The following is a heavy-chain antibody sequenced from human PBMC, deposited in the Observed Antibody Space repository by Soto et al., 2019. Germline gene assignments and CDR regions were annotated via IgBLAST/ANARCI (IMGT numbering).Heavy chain of an antibody. CDR3: ARDGYDGSGSPYPAY. CDR2: IYYLGST. CDR1: GGSMSEYF. D-gene: IGHD3-10*01. V-gene: IGHV4-59*01. Sequence: SETLSLTCSVSGGSMSEYFWSWIRQSPGKGLEWIGYIYYLGSTDYNPSLKSRVTISVDTSKRQFSLRLTSVTAADTAVYYCARDGYDGSGSPYPAYWGPGSQVTVSS. J-gene: IGHJ4*02.